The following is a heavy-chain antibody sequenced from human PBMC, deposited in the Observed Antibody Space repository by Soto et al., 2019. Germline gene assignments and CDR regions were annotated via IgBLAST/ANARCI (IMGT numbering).Heavy chain of an antibody. J-gene: IGHJ4*02. D-gene: IGHD6-19*01. CDR3: AKDCRRLAVTGSAFDS. CDR1: GFTFNDYA. CDR2: ISGSGGHS. Sequence: GGSLRLSCAASGFTFNDYAMAWVRQAPGQGLEWVSSISGSGGHSSYVDSVRGRFTISRDNVNNILSLDMSDLRAEDTALYYCAKDCRRLAVTGSAFDSWGQGALVTVSS. V-gene: IGHV3-23*01.